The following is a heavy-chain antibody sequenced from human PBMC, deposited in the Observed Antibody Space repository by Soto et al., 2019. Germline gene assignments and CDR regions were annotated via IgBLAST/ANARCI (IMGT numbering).Heavy chain of an antibody. J-gene: IGHJ4*02. CDR3: ARVAY. Sequence: GSLRLSCVVSGFTFSSYAMHWVRQAPGKGLEYVSGISTQGGSTDYADSVKGRFIISRDNSKNTLYLQMDSLRTEDTAVYYCARVAYWGPGTQVTVSS. CDR1: GFTFSSYA. V-gene: IGHV3-64*02. CDR2: ISTQGGST.